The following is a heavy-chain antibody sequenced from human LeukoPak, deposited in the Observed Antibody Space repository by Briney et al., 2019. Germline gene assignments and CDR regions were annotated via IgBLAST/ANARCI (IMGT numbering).Heavy chain of an antibody. Sequence: PSETLSLTCTVSAYSISSGYYWGWIRQPPGKGLEWIGTIYRSGSTYYNPSLKSRVTMSIDTSKNQFSLNLTSVTAADTAVYYCARGWGITMFLWGQGTLVTVSS. J-gene: IGHJ4*02. CDR2: IYRSGST. CDR1: AYSISSGYY. CDR3: ARGWGITMFL. V-gene: IGHV4-38-2*02. D-gene: IGHD3-10*02.